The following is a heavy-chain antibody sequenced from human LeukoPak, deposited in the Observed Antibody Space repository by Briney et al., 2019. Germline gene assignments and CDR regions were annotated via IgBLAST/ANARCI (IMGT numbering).Heavy chain of an antibody. CDR2: ISYDGSNK. D-gene: IGHD1-1*01. CDR1: GITFSGYA. CDR3: ARAPWRSTGPYFDY. V-gene: IGHV3-30-3*01. Sequence: KAGGSLRLSCAASGITFSGYAMHWVRQAPGKGLEWVAVISYDGSNKYYADSVKGRFTISRDNSKNTLYLQMNNLRAEDTAVYYCARAPWRSTGPYFDYWGQGTLVTVSS. J-gene: IGHJ4*02.